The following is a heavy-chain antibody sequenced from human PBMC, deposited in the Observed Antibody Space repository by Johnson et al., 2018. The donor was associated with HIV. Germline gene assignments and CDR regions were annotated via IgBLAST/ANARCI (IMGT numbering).Heavy chain of an antibody. CDR2: IKQDGSEK. CDR3: ARPWLGAFDI. CDR1: GFTFSSYW. D-gene: IGHD3-22*01. Sequence: VQLVESGGGVVQPGGSLRLSCAASGFTFSSYWMSWVRQAPGKGLEWVANIKQDGSEKYYADSVKGRFTISRDNSKNTLYLQMNSLRAEDTAVYYCARPWLGAFDIWGQGTMVTVSS. J-gene: IGHJ3*02. V-gene: IGHV3-7*05.